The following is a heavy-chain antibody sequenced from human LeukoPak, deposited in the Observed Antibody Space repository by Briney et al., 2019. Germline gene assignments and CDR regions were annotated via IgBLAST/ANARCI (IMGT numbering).Heavy chain of an antibody. V-gene: IGHV3-7*05. CDR1: GFTFSSHW. Sequence: GGSLRLSCAASGFTFSSHWMNWVRQAPGKGLEWVANINQDGSEKYYVDSVKGRFTISRDNAKNSLYLQMNSLRAEDTAVYYCARDATPDGIIFDYWGQGTLLTVSS. CDR2: INQDGSEK. CDR3: ARDATPDGIIFDY. J-gene: IGHJ4*02. D-gene: IGHD3-16*01.